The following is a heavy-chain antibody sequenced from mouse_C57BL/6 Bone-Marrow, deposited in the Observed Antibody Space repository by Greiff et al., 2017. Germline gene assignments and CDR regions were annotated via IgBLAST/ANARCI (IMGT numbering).Heavy chain of an antibody. V-gene: IGHV14-4*01. D-gene: IGHD2-3*01. CDR1: GFNIKDDY. CDR2: IDPEIGDT. J-gene: IGHJ2*01. CDR3: SSFDGNYFDF. Sequence: EVKLMESGAELVRPGASVKLSCTASGFNIKDDYIHWVKQRPEQGLEWIGWIDPEIGDTEYASKFQGKATITSDTSSNTAYLQLSSLTSEDTAVYYFSSFDGNYFDFWGQGTPLTVAS.